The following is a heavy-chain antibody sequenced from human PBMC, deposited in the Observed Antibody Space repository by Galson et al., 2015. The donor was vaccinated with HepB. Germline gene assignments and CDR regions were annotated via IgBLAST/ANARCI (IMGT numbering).Heavy chain of an antibody. D-gene: IGHD3-10*01. CDR3: ARDGPLPITMVRGVMWDGMDV. CDR1: GFTFSDYY. J-gene: IGHJ6*02. CDR2: ISSSSSYT. V-gene: IGHV3-11*06. Sequence: SLRLSCAASGFTFSDYYMSWIRQAPGKGLEWVSYISSSSSYTNYADSVKGRLTISRDNAKNSLYLQMNSLRAEDTAVYYCARDGPLPITMVRGVMWDGMDVWGQGTTVTVSS.